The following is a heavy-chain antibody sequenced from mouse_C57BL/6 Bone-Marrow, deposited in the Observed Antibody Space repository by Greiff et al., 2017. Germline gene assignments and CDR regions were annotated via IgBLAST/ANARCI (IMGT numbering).Heavy chain of an antibody. V-gene: IGHV1-55*01. CDR2: IYPGSGST. J-gene: IGHJ1*03. CDR3: EREDYYYGSSWYFDV. D-gene: IGHD1-1*01. CDR1: GYTFTSYW. Sequence: QVQLQQPGAALVKPGASVKMSCKPSGYTFTSYWITWVTQRPGQGLEWIGDIYPGSGSTNYNEKLKSKATLTVDTSSSTAYMQRSSLTCEDSADYYCEREDYYYGSSWYFDVWGTGTTVTVSS.